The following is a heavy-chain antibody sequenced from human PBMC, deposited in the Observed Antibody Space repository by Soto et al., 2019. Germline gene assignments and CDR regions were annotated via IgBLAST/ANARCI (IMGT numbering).Heavy chain of an antibody. CDR3: ARDSYYYDNSGYYRGGYYYGMDV. CDR1: GFTFSSYS. CDR2: ISSSSSYI. Sequence: PVGSLRLSCAASGFTFSSYSMNWVRQAPGKGLEWVSSISSSSSYIYYADSVKGRFTISRDNAKNSLYLQMNSLRAEDTAVYYCARDSYYYDNSGYYRGGYYYGMDVWGQGTTVTVSS. J-gene: IGHJ6*02. D-gene: IGHD3-22*01. V-gene: IGHV3-21*01.